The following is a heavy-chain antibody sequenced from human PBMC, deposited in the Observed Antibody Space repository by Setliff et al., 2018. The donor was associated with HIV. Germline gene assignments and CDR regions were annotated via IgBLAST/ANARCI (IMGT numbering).Heavy chain of an antibody. CDR3: ARGHCSSSGCYEYSYYGMDV. CDR2: ISAYNVNT. CDR1: GYSFTNHY. J-gene: IGHJ6*02. Sequence: ASVKVSCKPSGYSFTNHYMHWVRQAPGQGLEWMGWISAYNVNTNYAQKFQGRLTMTRDTSISTAYMEVSRLRSDDTAVYYCARGHCSSSGCYEYSYYGMDVWGQGTTVTVSS. V-gene: IGHV1-2*02. D-gene: IGHD2-2*01.